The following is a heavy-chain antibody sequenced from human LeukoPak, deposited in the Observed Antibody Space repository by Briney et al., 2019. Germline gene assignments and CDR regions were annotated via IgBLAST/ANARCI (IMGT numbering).Heavy chain of an antibody. V-gene: IGHV3-23*01. CDR1: GLTFSSYA. J-gene: IGHJ4*02. CDR3: AKDLSSGWYKN. D-gene: IGHD6-19*01. Sequence: GGSLRLSCAASGLTFSSYAMSWVRQAPGKGLEWVSAISGSGGSTYYADSVKGRFTISRDNSKNTLYLQMNSLRAEDTAVYYCAKDLSSGWYKNWGQGTLVTVSP. CDR2: ISGSGGST.